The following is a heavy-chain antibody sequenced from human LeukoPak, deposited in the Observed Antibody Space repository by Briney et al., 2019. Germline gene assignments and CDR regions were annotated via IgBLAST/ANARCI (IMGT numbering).Heavy chain of an antibody. V-gene: IGHV3-33*01. CDR2: IWYDGSNK. D-gene: IGHD6-19*01. CDR3: AGSIAVAGTIDY. J-gene: IGHJ4*02. Sequence: GGSLRLSCAASGFTFSSYGMHWVRQAPGKGLEWVAVIWYDGSNKYYADSVKGRFTISRDNSKNTLYLQMNSLRAEDTAVYYCAGSIAVAGTIDYWGRGTLVTVSS. CDR1: GFTFSSYG.